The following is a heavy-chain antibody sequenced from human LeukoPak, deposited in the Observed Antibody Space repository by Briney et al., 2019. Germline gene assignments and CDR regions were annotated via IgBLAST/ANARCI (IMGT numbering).Heavy chain of an antibody. CDR1: GGSISSYY. V-gene: IGHV4-34*01. Sequence: SETLSLTCTVSGGSISSYYWSWIRQPPGKGLEWIGEINHSGSTNYNPSLKSRVTISVDTSKNQFSLKLSSVTAADTAVYYCARGLGSPGIAVAEDYWGQGTLVTVSS. CDR3: ARGLGSPGIAVAEDY. J-gene: IGHJ4*02. D-gene: IGHD6-19*01. CDR2: INHSGST.